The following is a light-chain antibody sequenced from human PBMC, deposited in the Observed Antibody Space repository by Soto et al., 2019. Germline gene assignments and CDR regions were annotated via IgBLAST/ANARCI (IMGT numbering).Light chain of an antibody. Sequence: DIVMTQSPDSLAVSLGERATINCKSSQSVLYSSNNKNYLDWYQQKPGQPPKLLIYWASTRESGVPDRLTGSGSGTDFTLTISSLQAEDVAVYYCQQYFITPLTFGGGTKVEIK. CDR3: QQYFITPLT. CDR1: QSVLYSSNNKNY. CDR2: WAS. V-gene: IGKV4-1*01. J-gene: IGKJ4*01.